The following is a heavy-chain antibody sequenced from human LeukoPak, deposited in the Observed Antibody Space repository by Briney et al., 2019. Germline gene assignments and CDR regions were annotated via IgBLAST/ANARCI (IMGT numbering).Heavy chain of an antibody. J-gene: IGHJ4*02. V-gene: IGHV3-74*01. CDR1: GFTFSSYW. Sequence: GGSLRLSCAASGFTFSSYWMHWVRQPPGKGLVWVSRINSVGSSTSYAASVKGRFTISRDNAKNTLYLQMNSLRTEDTAVYYCARDRPIVGASEYWGQGTPVTVSS. D-gene: IGHD1-26*01. CDR2: INSVGSST. CDR3: ARDRPIVGASEY.